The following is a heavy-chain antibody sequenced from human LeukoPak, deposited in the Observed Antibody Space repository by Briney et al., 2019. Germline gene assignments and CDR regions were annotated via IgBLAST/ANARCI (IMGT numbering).Heavy chain of an antibody. CDR3: ARAPRKSYGFDY. D-gene: IGHD2-8*01. CDR2: IYHSGST. Sequence: SETPSLTCAVSGGSISSGGYSWSWIRQPPGKGLEWIGYIYHSGSTYYNPSLKSRVTISVDRSKNQFSLKLSSVTAADTAVYYCARAPRKSYGFDYWGQGTLVTVSS. V-gene: IGHV4-30-2*01. CDR1: GGSISSGGYS. J-gene: IGHJ4*02.